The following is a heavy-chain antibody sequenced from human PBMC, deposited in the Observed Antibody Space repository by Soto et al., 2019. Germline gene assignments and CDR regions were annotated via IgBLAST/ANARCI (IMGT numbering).Heavy chain of an antibody. Sequence: SETLSLTCTVSGGSISSYYWSWIRQPPGKGLEWIGYIYYSGSTNYNPSLKSRVTISVDTSKNQFSLKLSSVTAADTAVYYCARVNYGSGRFWFDPWGQGTLVTVSS. CDR3: ARVNYGSGRFWFDP. V-gene: IGHV4-59*01. J-gene: IGHJ5*02. CDR2: IYYSGST. CDR1: GGSISSYY. D-gene: IGHD3-10*01.